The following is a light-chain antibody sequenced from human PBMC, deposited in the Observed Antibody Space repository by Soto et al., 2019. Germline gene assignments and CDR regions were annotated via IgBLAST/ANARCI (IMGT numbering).Light chain of an antibody. CDR2: GAS. V-gene: IGKV3-15*01. Sequence: EIVLMQSPATPSISPGERATLSCRASQSVSSNLAWYQQKPGQAPRLLIYGASTRATGIPARFSGSGSGTEFTLTISSLQSEDFAVYYCQQYNNWPPVLTFGGGTKVDIK. J-gene: IGKJ4*01. CDR3: QQYNNWPPVLT. CDR1: QSVSSN.